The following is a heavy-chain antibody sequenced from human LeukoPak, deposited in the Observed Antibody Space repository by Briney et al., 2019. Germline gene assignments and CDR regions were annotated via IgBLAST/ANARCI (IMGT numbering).Heavy chain of an antibody. Sequence: ASVKVSCKASGYTFTGAYMHWVRQAPGQGPEWMGWINAYSGGTNYARKFEDRVTMTRDTSITTAYMELSRLRSDDTAVYFCTRQGAAASFDLWGQGTLVTVSS. D-gene: IGHD6-13*01. CDR3: TRQGAAASFDL. V-gene: IGHV1-2*02. CDR1: GYTFTGAY. J-gene: IGHJ4*02. CDR2: INAYSGGT.